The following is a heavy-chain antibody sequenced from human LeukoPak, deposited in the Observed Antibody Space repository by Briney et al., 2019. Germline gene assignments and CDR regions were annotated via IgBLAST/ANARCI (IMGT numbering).Heavy chain of an antibody. V-gene: IGHV3-23*01. D-gene: IGHD3-16*02. Sequence: ETLSLTCAVSGGSISSSNWWSWVRQPPGKGLEWVSAISGSGGSTYYADSVKGRFTISRDNSKNTLYLQMNSLRAEDTAVYYCAKDILGSYPHRGYWGQGTLVTVSS. J-gene: IGHJ4*02. CDR2: ISGSGGST. CDR1: GGSISSSN. CDR3: AKDILGSYPHRGY.